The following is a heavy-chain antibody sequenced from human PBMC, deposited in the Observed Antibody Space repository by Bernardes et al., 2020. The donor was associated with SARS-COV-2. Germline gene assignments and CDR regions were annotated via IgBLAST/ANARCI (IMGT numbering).Heavy chain of an antibody. J-gene: IGHJ6*02. CDR2: IYYSGST. CDR1: GGSISSGGYY. V-gene: IGHV4-31*03. CDR3: ARDAPYNWSQAPYGMDV. D-gene: IGHD1-20*01. Sequence: SETLSLTCTVSGGSISSGGYYWSWIRQHPGKGLEWIGYIYYSGSTYYNPSLKSRVTISVDTSKNQFSLKLSSVTAADTAVYYCARDAPYNWSQAPYGMDVWGQGTTVTVSS.